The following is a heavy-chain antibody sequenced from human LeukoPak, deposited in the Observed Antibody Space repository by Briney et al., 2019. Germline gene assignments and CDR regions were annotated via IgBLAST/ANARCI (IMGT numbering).Heavy chain of an antibody. V-gene: IGHV3-23*01. CDR2: ISGSGGST. J-gene: IGHJ4*02. Sequence: PGGSLRLSCAASGFTFSSYAMSWVRQAPGKGLEWVSAISGSGGSTYYADSVKGRFTISRDNSKNTLYLQMNSLRAEDTAVYYCAKDTEYYYDSSGYLDYWGQGTLVTVSS. CDR3: AKDTEYYYDSSGYLDY. CDR1: GFTFSSYA. D-gene: IGHD3-22*01.